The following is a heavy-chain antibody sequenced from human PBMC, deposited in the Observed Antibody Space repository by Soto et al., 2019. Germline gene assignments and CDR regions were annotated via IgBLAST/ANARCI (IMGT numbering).Heavy chain of an antibody. D-gene: IGHD6-25*01. CDR1: GFTVSRSY. V-gene: IGHV3-53*01. Sequence: PGGSLRLSCAASGFTVSRSYMTWVRQAPGKGLEWVSAIYAGGSTYYADSVKGRFTISRDNSKNTLDLQMNSLRAEDTAVYYCARVDSGNNLDYWGQGTRVTVPS. CDR2: IYAGGST. J-gene: IGHJ4*02. CDR3: ARVDSGNNLDY.